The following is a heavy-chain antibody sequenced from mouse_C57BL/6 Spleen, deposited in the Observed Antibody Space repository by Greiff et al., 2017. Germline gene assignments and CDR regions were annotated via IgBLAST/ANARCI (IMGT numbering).Heavy chain of an antibody. CDR1: GYSITSDY. J-gene: IGHJ4*01. CDR3: GRALDGYYVAMDY. CDR2: INYSGST. V-gene: IGHV3-8*01. D-gene: IGHD2-3*01. Sequence: EVQLQESGPGLAKPSPSLSLTCSVTGYSITSDYWNWIRKFPGNKLEYMGYINYSGSTYYNPSLKSRISITRDTSKNQYSLQLNYVTTEDTATYYCGRALDGYYVAMDYWGQGTSVTVSS.